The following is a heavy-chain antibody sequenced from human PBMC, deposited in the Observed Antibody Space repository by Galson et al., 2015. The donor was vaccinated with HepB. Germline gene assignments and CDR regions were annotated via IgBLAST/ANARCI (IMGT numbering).Heavy chain of an antibody. Sequence: TLSLTCTVSGGSISSGSYYWSWIRQPAGKGLEWIGRIYTSGSTNYNPSLKSRVTMSVDTSKNQFSLKLSSVTAADTAVYYCASFRWDIVVVPAAIPPYYYYYMDVWGKGATVTVSS. D-gene: IGHD2-2*02. CDR3: ASFRWDIVVVPAAIPPYYYYYMDV. V-gene: IGHV4-61*02. J-gene: IGHJ6*03. CDR2: IYTSGST. CDR1: GGSISSGSYY.